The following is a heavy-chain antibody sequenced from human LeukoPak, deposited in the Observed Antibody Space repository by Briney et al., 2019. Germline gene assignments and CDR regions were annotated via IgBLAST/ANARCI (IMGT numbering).Heavy chain of an antibody. Sequence: SQTLSLTCTVSGGSISSGGYYWRWIRQHPGKGLEWIGYIYYSGSTYYNPSLKSRVTISVDTSKNQFSLKLSSVTAADTAVYYCARAVRYFDWLFPHWFDPWGQGTLVTVSS. CDR2: IYYSGST. CDR1: GGSISSGGYY. J-gene: IGHJ5*02. V-gene: IGHV4-31*03. D-gene: IGHD3-9*01. CDR3: ARAVRYFDWLFPHWFDP.